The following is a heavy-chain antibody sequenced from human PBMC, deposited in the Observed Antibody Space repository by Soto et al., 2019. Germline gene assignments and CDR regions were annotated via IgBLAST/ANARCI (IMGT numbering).Heavy chain of an antibody. Sequence: PGGSLRLSCAASGFTFSSYAMHWVRQAPGKGLEWVAVISYDGSNKYYADSVKGRFTISRDNSKNTLYLQMNSLRAEDTAVYYCAKNSPLPSWGQGTLVTVSS. CDR1: GFTFSSYA. V-gene: IGHV3-30*18. D-gene: IGHD2-2*01. CDR2: ISYDGSNK. CDR3: AKNSPLPS. J-gene: IGHJ5*02.